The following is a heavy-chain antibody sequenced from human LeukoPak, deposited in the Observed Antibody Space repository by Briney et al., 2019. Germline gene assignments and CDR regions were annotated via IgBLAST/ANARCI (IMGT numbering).Heavy chain of an antibody. Sequence: GGSLRLSCAASGFAVSNNYMGWGRQAPGKGLEWGSIIYGGGSTYYADSVNGRFTISRHNSKNTLFLQMNSLRPEDTAVYYCARAYDSSGYWPEYFHHWGQGNLVTVSS. J-gene: IGHJ1*01. CDR1: GFAVSNNY. V-gene: IGHV3-53*04. D-gene: IGHD3-22*01. CDR2: IYGGGST. CDR3: ARAYDSSGYWPEYFHH.